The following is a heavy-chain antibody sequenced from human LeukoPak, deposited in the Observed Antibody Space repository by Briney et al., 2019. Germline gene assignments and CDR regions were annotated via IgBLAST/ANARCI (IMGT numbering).Heavy chain of an antibody. CDR3: ARDQGSGWSSDAFDI. CDR1: GGSISSSSYY. V-gene: IGHV4-39*07. J-gene: IGHJ3*02. CDR2: IYYSGST. Sequence: SETLSLTCTVSGGSISSSSYYWGWIRQPPGKGLEWIGSIYYSGSTYYNPSLKSRVTISVDTSKNQFSLKLSSVTAADTAVYYCARDQGSGWSSDAFDIWGQGTMVTVSS. D-gene: IGHD6-19*01.